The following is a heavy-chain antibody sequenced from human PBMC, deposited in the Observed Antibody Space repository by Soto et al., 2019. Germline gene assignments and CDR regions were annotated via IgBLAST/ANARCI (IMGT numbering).Heavy chain of an antibody. CDR3: ARISSGWYKDY. Sequence: ASVTVSCKASGYTLTSYYMHWVRQAPGQGLEWMGIINPSGGSTSYAQKFQGRVTMTRDTSTSTVYMELSSLRSEDTAVYYCARISSGWYKDYWGQGTLVTVSS. D-gene: IGHD6-19*01. V-gene: IGHV1-46*01. CDR1: GYTLTSYY. CDR2: INPSGGST. J-gene: IGHJ4*02.